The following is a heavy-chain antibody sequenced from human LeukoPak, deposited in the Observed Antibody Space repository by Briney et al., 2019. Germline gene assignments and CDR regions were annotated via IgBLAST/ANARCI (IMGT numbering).Heavy chain of an antibody. D-gene: IGHD6-19*01. J-gene: IGHJ3*02. CDR3: ARDVAGHAFDI. CDR1: GFTFSSYE. Sequence: GGSLRLSCAASGFTFSSYEMNWVRQAPGKGLEWVSYLSSSGSTIYYADSVKGRFTISRDNAKNSLYLQMNSLRAEDTAVYYCARDVAGHAFDIWGQGTMVTVSS. V-gene: IGHV3-48*03. CDR2: LSSSGSTI.